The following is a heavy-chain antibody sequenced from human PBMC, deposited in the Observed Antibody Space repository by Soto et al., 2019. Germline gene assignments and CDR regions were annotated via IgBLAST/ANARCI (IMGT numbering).Heavy chain of an antibody. J-gene: IGHJ6*02. V-gene: IGHV3-23*01. CDR2: ISGNGGFM. CDR3: ATAQEGDMTLLIVVNYAMDA. CDR1: GFNFNYYG. D-gene: IGHD2-8*01. Sequence: GGSLRLSCAASGFNFNYYGMSWVRQSPGKGLEWVAVISGNGGFMYYADFVKGRFTVSRDNSKNTVYLQMSNLGSEDTAVYYCATAQEGDMTLLIVVNYAMDAWGRGTTVTVSS.